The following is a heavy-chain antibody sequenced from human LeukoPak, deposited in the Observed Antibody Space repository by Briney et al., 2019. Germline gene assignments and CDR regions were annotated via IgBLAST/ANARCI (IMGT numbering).Heavy chain of an antibody. J-gene: IGHJ6*02. V-gene: IGHV1-2*02. Sequence: GASVKVSCKASGYTFTGYYMHWVRQAPGQGLEWMVWINPNSGGTNYAQKFQGRVTMTRDTSISTAYLELSRLRSDDTAVYYCARMCITMVRGGCYYYGMDVWGQGTTVTVSS. D-gene: IGHD3-10*01. CDR1: GYTFTGYY. CDR2: INPNSGGT. CDR3: ARMCITMVRGGCYYYGMDV.